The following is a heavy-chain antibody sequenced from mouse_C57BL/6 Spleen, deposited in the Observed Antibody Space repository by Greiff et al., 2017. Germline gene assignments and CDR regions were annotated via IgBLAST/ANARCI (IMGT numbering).Heavy chain of an antibody. CDR1: GFNIKDDY. J-gene: IGHJ4*01. CDR2: IDPENGDT. D-gene: IGHD2-3*01. V-gene: IGHV14-4*01. CDR3: RALSGYYDYYAMDY. Sequence: VQLQQSGAALVRPGASVKLSCTASGFNIKDDYMHWVKQRPEQGLEWIGWIDPENGDTEYASKFPGKATITADTSSNTADLQLSSLTSEYTAVYYCRALSGYYDYYAMDYWGQGTSVTVSS.